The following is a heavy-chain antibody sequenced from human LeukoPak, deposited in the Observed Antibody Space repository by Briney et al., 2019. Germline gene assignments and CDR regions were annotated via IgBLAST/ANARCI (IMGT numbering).Heavy chain of an antibody. CDR2: ISGSGGST. D-gene: IGHD2-21*02. CDR1: GFTFSSYA. V-gene: IGHV3-23*01. CDR3: ANPEYPYCGGDCYSDNWFDP. Sequence: PGGSLRLSCAASGFTFSSYAMSWVRQAPGKGLKWVSAISGSGGSTYYADSVKGRFTISRDNSKNTLYLQMNSLRAEDTAVYYCANPEYPYCGGDCYSDNWFDPWGQGTLVTVSS. J-gene: IGHJ5*02.